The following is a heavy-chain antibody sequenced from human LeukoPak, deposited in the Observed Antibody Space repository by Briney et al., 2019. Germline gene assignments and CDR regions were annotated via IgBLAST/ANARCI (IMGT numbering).Heavy chain of an antibody. V-gene: IGHV3-48*04. D-gene: IGHD3-16*01. Sequence: GGSLRLSCEASGFSLSSYSMNWVRQAPGKGLEWISFIHVSGGITFYAESVKGRFTISRDNAKNSLFLQMNSLRAEDTAVYYCARRVPNEVITDYFDYWGPGTLVTVSS. CDR2: IHVSGGIT. CDR1: GFSLSSYS. J-gene: IGHJ4*02. CDR3: ARRVPNEVITDYFDY.